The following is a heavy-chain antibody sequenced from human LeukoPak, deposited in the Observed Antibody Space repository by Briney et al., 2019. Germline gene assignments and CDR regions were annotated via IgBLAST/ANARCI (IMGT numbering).Heavy chain of an antibody. CDR3: ATTSNWGYCSGGSCYVFDY. J-gene: IGHJ4*02. V-gene: IGHV1-69*06. CDR2: SITIFGTA. D-gene: IGHD2-15*01. CDR1: GDTFINYA. Sequence: ASVKVSCKASGDTFINYAINWVRQAPGQGLEWMGGSITIFGTADYAQKFQGRVTITADKSTSTAYMELSSLRSEDTAVYYCATTSNWGYCSGGSCYVFDYWGQGTLVTVSS.